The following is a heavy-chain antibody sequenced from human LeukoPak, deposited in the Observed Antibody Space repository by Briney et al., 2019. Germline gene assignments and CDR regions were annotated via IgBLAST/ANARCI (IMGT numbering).Heavy chain of an antibody. CDR2: ISGDGGTI. Sequence: GGSLRLSCAASGFTFSGYAMQWVRQAPEKRPEYVSGISGDGGTIYYASSVKGRFIISRDNSKNTLYLQMGSLRAEDMAVYYCARDGIATNDYWGQGTLVTVSS. J-gene: IGHJ4*02. D-gene: IGHD5-24*01. CDR1: GFTFSGYA. V-gene: IGHV3-64*01. CDR3: ARDGIATNDY.